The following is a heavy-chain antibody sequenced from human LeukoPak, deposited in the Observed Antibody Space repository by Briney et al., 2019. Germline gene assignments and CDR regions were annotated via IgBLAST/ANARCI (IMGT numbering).Heavy chain of an antibody. CDR1: GFTVSSND. CDR3: AGVMRGAFDI. CDR2: LYSGGNT. Sequence: GGSLRLSCAASGFTVSSNDMTWVRQAPGKGLEWVSVLYSGGNTYSADSVKGRFTISRDNSKNTVYLQLNSLRAEDTAVYYCAGVMRGAFDIWGLGTLVTVSS. J-gene: IGHJ3*02. V-gene: IGHV3-53*01.